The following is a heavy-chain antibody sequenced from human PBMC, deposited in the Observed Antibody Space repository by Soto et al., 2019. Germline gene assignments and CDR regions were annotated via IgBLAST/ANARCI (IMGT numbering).Heavy chain of an antibody. Sequence: GASVKVSCKASGGTFSSYTISWVRQAPGQGLEWMGRIIPILGIANYAQKFQGRVTITADKSTSTAYMELSSLRSEDTAVYYCASVVVVAATYDVRFDPWGQGTLVTVSS. V-gene: IGHV1-69*02. J-gene: IGHJ5*02. CDR2: IIPILGIA. D-gene: IGHD2-15*01. CDR3: ASVVVVAATYDVRFDP. CDR1: GGTFSSYT.